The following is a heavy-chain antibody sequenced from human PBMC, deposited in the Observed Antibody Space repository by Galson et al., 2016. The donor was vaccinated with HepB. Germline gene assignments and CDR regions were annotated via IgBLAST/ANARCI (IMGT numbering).Heavy chain of an antibody. CDR1: GFTFRYFS. Sequence: SLRLSCAASGFTFRYFSIHWVRQAPGTGLEWVTTISDDGSSKYYADSVKGRFTISRENSKNTMYLQVNSLRAEDTAVYYCARGELGNYYAYGMDVWGHGTTVTVSS. V-gene: IGHV3-30*04. D-gene: IGHD7-27*01. J-gene: IGHJ6*02. CDR3: ARGELGNYYAYGMDV. CDR2: ISDDGSSK.